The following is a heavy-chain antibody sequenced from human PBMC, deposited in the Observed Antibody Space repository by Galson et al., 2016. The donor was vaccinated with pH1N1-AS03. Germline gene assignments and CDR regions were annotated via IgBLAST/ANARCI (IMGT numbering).Heavy chain of an antibody. CDR2: ISHSGNT. Sequence: ETLSLTCAVSGYSISSGFHWAWVRQPPSKGLEWIGTISHSGNTYYNPSLKSRVTMSVDTSKNQFSLKLSSVTAAHAAVYYCARFSGSYQFDYWGQGTLVTVSS. CDR3: ARFSGSYQFDY. D-gene: IGHD1-26*01. V-gene: IGHV4-38-2*01. CDR1: GYSISSGFH. J-gene: IGHJ4*02.